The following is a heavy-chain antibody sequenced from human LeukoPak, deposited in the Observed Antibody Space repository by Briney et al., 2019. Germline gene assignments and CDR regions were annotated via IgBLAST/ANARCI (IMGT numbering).Heavy chain of an antibody. Sequence: GGSLRLSCAASGFTFSSYWMSWVRQAPGKGLEWVANIKQDGSEKYYVDSVKGRFTISRDNAKNSLYLQMNSLRAEDTAVYYCARDQGGIVATIIPNPFDYWGQGTLVTVSS. CDR1: GFTFSSYW. V-gene: IGHV3-7*04. D-gene: IGHD5-12*01. CDR2: IKQDGSEK. CDR3: ARDQGGIVATIIPNPFDY. J-gene: IGHJ4*02.